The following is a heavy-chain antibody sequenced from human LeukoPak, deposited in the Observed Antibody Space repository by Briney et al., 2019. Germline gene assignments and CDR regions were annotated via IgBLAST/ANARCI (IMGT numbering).Heavy chain of an antibody. CDR3: AREGVAAAGRTLDY. D-gene: IGHD6-13*01. CDR2: IYTSGST. CDR1: GGSISSYY. V-gene: IGHV4-4*07. J-gene: IGHJ4*02. Sequence: PSETLSLTCTVSGGSISSYYWSWIRQPAGKGLEWIGRIYTSGSTNYNPSLKSRVTMSVDTSKNQFSLEMSSVTAADTAVYYCAREGVAAAGRTLDYWGQGTLVTVSS.